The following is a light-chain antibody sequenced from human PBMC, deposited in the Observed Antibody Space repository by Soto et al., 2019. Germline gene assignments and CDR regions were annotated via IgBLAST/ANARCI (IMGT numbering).Light chain of an antibody. J-gene: IGKJ4*01. CDR3: QQYNSFPLT. CDR1: QSIRSW. CDR2: SAS. Sequence: DIQMTQSPSTLSASVGDRVTITCRASQSIRSWLAWYQQIPGKAPKLLIYSASSLEGGVPSRFSGSGSGTEFTLTISGLQPDDFATYFCQQYNSFPLTFGGGTKVE. V-gene: IGKV1-5*01.